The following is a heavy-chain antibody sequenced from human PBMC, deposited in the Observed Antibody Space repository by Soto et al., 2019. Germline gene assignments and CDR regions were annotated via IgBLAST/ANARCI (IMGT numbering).Heavy chain of an antibody. Sequence: PGGSLRLSCAASGFTFSSYSMNWVRQAPGKGLEWVGFIRSKAYGGTTEYAASVKGRFTISRDDSKSIAYLQMNSLKTEDTAVYYCTRDPYDFWSGSAVDVWGKGTTVTVSS. V-gene: IGHV3-49*04. CDR3: TRDPYDFWSGSAVDV. CDR1: GFTFSSYS. CDR2: IRSKAYGGTT. J-gene: IGHJ6*04. D-gene: IGHD3-3*01.